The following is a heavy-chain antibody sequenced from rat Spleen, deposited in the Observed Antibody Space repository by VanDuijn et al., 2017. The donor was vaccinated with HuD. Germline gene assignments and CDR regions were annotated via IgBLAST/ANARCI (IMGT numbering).Heavy chain of an antibody. CDR1: GFSLTNFH. V-gene: IGHV2-43*01. CDR3: TRSGYYYSSYVPFFDY. D-gene: IGHD1-2*01. Sequence: QVQLKESGPGLVQPSQTLSLTCTVSGFSLTNFHVTWVRQPPGKGLEWMGVMWSGGSTDYNSALKSRLSISRDTSKSQVFLKMNSLQTDDTAIYFCTRSGYYYSSYVPFFDYWGQGVMVTVSS. CDR2: MWSGGST. J-gene: IGHJ2*01.